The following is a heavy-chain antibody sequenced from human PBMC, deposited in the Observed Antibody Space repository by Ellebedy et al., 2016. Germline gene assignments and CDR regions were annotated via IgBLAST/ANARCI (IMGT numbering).Heavy chain of an antibody. D-gene: IGHD3-3*01. Sequence: GGSLRLSXAASGGIFSGTSMNWVRQAPGKGLEWVANINQDGSEKHYVDSVKGRFTISRDNAKNTLYLQMNSLRAEDTAVYYCARGSITVFGGVDVWGKGTTVTVSS. CDR3: ARGSITVFGGVDV. J-gene: IGHJ6*04. CDR1: GGIFSGTS. V-gene: IGHV3-7*01. CDR2: INQDGSEK.